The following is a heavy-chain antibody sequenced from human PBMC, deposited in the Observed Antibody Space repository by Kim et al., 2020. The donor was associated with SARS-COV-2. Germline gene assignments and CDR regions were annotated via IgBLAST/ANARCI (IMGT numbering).Heavy chain of an antibody. J-gene: IGHJ4*02. D-gene: IGHD4-17*01. CDR2: IYSGGSIT. V-gene: IGHV3-23*03. Sequence: GGSLRLSCAASGFTFSSYAMSWVRQAPGKGLEWVSVIYSGGSITYYADSVKGPFTISRDNSKNTLYLQMNSLRAEDTAVNYCARAGRVDYGDYARNLDYWGQGTLVTVSS. CDR1: GFTFSSYA. CDR3: ARAGRVDYGDYARNLDY.